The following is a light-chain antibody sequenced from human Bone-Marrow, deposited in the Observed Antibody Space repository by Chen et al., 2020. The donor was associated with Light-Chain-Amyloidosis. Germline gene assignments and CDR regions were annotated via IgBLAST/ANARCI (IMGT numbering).Light chain of an antibody. CDR2: DDS. J-gene: IGLJ3*02. Sequence: SYGLTQTSPVSVAPGPTATNACGGNNIGSTSVHWYQQTPGQAPLLVVYDDSDRPSGIPERLSGSNSGNTATLTISRVEAGDEADYYCQVWDRSSDRPVFGGGTKLTVL. CDR1: NIGSTS. V-gene: IGLV3-21*02. CDR3: QVWDRSSDRPV.